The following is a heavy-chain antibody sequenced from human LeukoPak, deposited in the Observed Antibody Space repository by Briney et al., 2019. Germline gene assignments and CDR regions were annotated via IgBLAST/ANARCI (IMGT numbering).Heavy chain of an antibody. CDR1: GFTFNTYS. CDR3: ARGGHYYYYYLDV. J-gene: IGHJ6*03. Sequence: PGWSLRLSCAASGFTFNTYSMNWVRQAPGEGLEWVSYISSTSSTIYYADSVKGRFTISRDNAKNSLYLQMNSLRAEDTAVYYCARGGHYYYYYLDVWGKGTTVTISS. D-gene: IGHD3-10*01. CDR2: ISSTSSTI. V-gene: IGHV3-48*01.